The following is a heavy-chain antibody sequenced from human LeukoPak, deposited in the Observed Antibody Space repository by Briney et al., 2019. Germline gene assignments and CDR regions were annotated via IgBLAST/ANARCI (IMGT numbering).Heavy chain of an antibody. CDR2: IKQDGSEK. CDR3: ARIFGYSSIYYFEY. J-gene: IGHJ4*02. D-gene: IGHD6-13*01. CDR1: GFAFGSEA. Sequence: GGSLRLSCAVSGFAFGSEAMSWVRQAPGKGLEWVANIKQDGSEKYYVDSVKGRFTLSRDNAKNSLYLQMNSLRAEDTAVYYCARIFGYSSIYYFEYWGQGTLVTVSS. V-gene: IGHV3-7*01.